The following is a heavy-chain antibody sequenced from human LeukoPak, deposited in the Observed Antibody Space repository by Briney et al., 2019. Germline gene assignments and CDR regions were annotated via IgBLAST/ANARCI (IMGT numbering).Heavy chain of an antibody. D-gene: IGHD2-21*02. CDR3: ARVGGGDPRLVVVTHVTDDVDYYYMDV. CDR1: GGSISSSSYY. J-gene: IGHJ6*03. V-gene: IGHV4-39*07. CDR2: IYYSGST. Sequence: SETLSLTCTVSGGSISSSSYYWGWIRQPPGKGLEWIGSIYYSGSTYYNPSLRSRVTISVDTSKNQFSLKLSSVTAADTAVYYCARVGGGDPRLVVVTHVTDDVDYYYMDVWGKGTTVTISS.